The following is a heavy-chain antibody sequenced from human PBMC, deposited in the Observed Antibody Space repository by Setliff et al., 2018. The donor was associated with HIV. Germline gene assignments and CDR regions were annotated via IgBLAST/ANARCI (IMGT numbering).Heavy chain of an antibody. CDR1: GYSFSDYY. J-gene: IGHJ4*02. CDR3: ARDTSSSY. Sequence: GASVKVSCKASGYSFSDYYIHWVRQAPGHGFQWMGWSSPKYGGTNYAQNFQGRVTMTRDTSISTAYMELSSLGSDDTAVYFCARDTSSSYWGQGTPVTVSS. CDR2: SSPKYGGT. V-gene: IGHV1-2*02. D-gene: IGHD2-2*01.